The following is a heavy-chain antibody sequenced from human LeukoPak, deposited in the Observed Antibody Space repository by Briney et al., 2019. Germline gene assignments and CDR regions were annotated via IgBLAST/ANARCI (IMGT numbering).Heavy chain of an antibody. CDR2: ISYDGSNK. V-gene: IGHV3-30*03. D-gene: IGHD3-22*01. CDR3: ARDSRAYYYDQKGMDV. CDR1: GFTFSRYG. J-gene: IGHJ6*02. Sequence: GGSLRVSCAASGFTFSRYGMHWVRQAPGKGMEWVAVISYDGSNKYYADSVKGRFTISRDNSKNTLYLQINSLRAEDTAVYYCARDSRAYYYDQKGMDVWGQGTTATVSS.